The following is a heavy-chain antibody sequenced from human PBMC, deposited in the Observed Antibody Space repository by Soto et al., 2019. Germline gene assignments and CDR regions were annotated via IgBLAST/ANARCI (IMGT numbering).Heavy chain of an antibody. Sequence: QVQLVQSGAEVKKPGSSVKVSCKASGGTFSSYAISWVRQAPGQGLEWMGEIIPIFGTANYAQKFQGRVTITADDSTSTAYMELSSLRSEDTAVYYCARDRGHSSGYYPYWFDPWGQGTLVTVSS. V-gene: IGHV1-69*12. CDR1: GGTFSSYA. D-gene: IGHD3-22*01. CDR3: ARDRGHSSGYYPYWFDP. J-gene: IGHJ5*02. CDR2: IIPIFGTA.